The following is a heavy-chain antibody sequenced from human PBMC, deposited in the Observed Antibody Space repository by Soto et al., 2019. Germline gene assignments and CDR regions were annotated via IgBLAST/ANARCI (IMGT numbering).Heavy chain of an antibody. Sequence: QVQLQESGPGLVKPSQTLSLTCTVSGGSISSGGYYWSWNRQHPGKGLEWIGYIYYSGSTYYNPALKGRVTISVDTSKNQFSLKLSSVTAADTAVYYCARVGGINGFDPWGQGTLVTVSS. CDR2: IYYSGST. V-gene: IGHV4-31*03. J-gene: IGHJ5*02. CDR1: GGSISSGGYY. CDR3: ARVGGINGFDP. D-gene: IGHD3-16*01.